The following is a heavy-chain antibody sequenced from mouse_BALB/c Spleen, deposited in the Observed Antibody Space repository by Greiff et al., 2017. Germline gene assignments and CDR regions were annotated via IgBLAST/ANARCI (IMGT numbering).Heavy chain of an antibody. CDR2: ISSGGSYT. J-gene: IGHJ4*01. CDR1: GFTFSSYA. CDR3: ARFGSPFYAMDY. V-gene: IGHV5-9-4*01. Sequence: EVKVEESGGGLVKPGGSLKLSCAASGFTFSSYAMSWVRQSPEKRLEWVAEISSGGSYTYYPDTVTGRFTISRDNAKNTLYLEMSSLRSEDTAMYYCARFGSPFYAMDYWGQGTSVTVSS. D-gene: IGHD1-1*01.